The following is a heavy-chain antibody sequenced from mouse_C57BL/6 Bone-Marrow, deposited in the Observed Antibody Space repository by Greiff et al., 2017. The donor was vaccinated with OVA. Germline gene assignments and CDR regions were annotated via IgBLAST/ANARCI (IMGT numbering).Heavy chain of an antibody. J-gene: IGHJ4*01. V-gene: IGHV1-78*01. CDR2: IYPRDGST. CDR3: ARLYYGRRNYAMDY. D-gene: IGHD1-2*01. CDR1: GYTFTDHT. Sequence: PLQQSDAELVKPGASVKISCKVSGYTFTDHTIHWMKQRPEQGLEWIGYIYPRDGSTKYNEKFKGKATLTADKSSSTAYMQLNSLTSEDSAVYFCARLYYGRRNYAMDYWGQGTSVTVSS.